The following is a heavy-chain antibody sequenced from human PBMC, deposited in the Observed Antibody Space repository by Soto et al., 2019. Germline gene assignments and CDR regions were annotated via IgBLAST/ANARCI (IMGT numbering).Heavy chain of an antibody. Sequence: EVQLVESGGGLVQPGGSLRLSCAASGFTFSDHYMDWVRQAPGKGLEWVGRSRNKANSYSTEYAASVKGRFTISRDESKNSLYLHMNSLKTEDTAVYYCARFSGSYTRGLDYWGQGTLVTVSS. D-gene: IGHD1-26*01. CDR1: GFTFSDHY. J-gene: IGHJ4*02. V-gene: IGHV3-72*01. CDR2: SRNKANSYST. CDR3: ARFSGSYTRGLDY.